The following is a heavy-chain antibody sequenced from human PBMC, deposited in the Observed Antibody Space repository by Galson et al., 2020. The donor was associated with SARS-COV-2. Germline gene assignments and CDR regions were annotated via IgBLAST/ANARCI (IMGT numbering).Heavy chain of an antibody. J-gene: IGHJ6*02. CDR2: TSHDGRNK. V-gene: IGHV3-30*18. CDR3: VKGEGGSSGWWFYYGMDV. CDR1: GFTFSSYG. Sequence: GGSLRLSCEASGFTFSSYGMHWVRQSAGRGLEWVAVTSHDGRNKYSADSVKGRFTISRDNSKNAVYLHMNSLREEDTAVYYCVKGEGGSSGWWFYYGMDVWGQGTTGIVSS. D-gene: IGHD6-19*01.